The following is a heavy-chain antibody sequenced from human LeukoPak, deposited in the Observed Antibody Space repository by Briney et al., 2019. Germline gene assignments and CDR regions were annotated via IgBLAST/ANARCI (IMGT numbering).Heavy chain of an antibody. CDR1: GGSISSSSYY. V-gene: IGHV4-61*01. J-gene: IGHJ6*03. CDR3: ARSVEGYCSGGSCYSYYYYMDV. CDR2: IYYSGST. D-gene: IGHD2-15*01. Sequence: SETLSLTCTVSGGSISSSSYYWSWIRQPPGKGLEWIGYIYYSGSTNYNPSLKSRVTISVDTSKNQFSLKLGSVTAADTAVYYCARSVEGYCSGGSCYSYYYYMDVWGKGTTVTVSS.